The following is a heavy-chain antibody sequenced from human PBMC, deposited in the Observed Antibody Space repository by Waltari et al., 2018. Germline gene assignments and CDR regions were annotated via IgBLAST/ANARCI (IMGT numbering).Heavy chain of an antibody. D-gene: IGHD3-16*01. J-gene: IGHJ3*01. CDR3: ATLGAYLGAFEV. CDR1: EFIVRNNY. CDR2: IYAGGGS. V-gene: IGHV3-53*02. Sequence: EVQLVETGGAWIHPGGSLSVYCAASEFIVRNNYMAWVRQAPGKGLEWVSVIYAGGGSDSADSVRGRFTISRDNSKNTLYLEMNALRPDDTAVYYCATLGAYLGAFEVWGRGTMVTVSS.